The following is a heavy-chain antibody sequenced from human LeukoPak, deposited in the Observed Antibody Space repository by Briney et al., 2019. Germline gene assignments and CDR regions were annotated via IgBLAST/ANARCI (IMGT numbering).Heavy chain of an antibody. J-gene: IGHJ4*02. D-gene: IGHD3-22*01. Sequence: GGSLRLSCATSGFTFSTSWMHWVRQAPGKGLVWVSRINTDGNTRDYADSVKGRFTISRDNAKNALYLQMNSLRAEDTAVYYCVRDMGYYDKVWGQGTLVTVSS. CDR3: VRDMGYYDKV. CDR2: INTDGNTR. CDR1: GFTFSTSW. V-gene: IGHV3-74*01.